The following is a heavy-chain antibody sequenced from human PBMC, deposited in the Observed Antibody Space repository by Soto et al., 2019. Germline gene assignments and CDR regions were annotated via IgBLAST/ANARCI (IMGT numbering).Heavy chain of an antibody. CDR2: IKQDGSEN. CDR3: ARDHINGWKFEY. V-gene: IGHV3-7*01. CDR1: GFTFSNYW. J-gene: IGHJ4*02. Sequence: DVQLVESGGGLVQPGGSLRLSCAASGFTFSNYWMSWVRQAPGKGLEWVANIKQDGSENYDVDSVNGRFTTSRDNTKNSFYLQMNSLRAEDTAVYYCARDHINGWKFEYWGRGPLVTVSS. D-gene: IGHD6-19*01.